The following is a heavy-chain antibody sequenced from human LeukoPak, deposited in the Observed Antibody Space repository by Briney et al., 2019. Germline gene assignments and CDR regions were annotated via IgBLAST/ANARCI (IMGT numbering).Heavy chain of an antibody. D-gene: IGHD3-22*01. Sequence: ASVEVSCKASGYTFTSYYMHWVRQAPGQGLEWMGIINPSGGSTSYAQKFQGRVTMTRDTSTSTVYMELSSLRSEDTAVYYCARDQFYDSSGYFEYYFDYWGQGTLVTVSS. V-gene: IGHV1-46*01. CDR1: GYTFTSYY. CDR2: INPSGGST. CDR3: ARDQFYDSSGYFEYYFDY. J-gene: IGHJ4*02.